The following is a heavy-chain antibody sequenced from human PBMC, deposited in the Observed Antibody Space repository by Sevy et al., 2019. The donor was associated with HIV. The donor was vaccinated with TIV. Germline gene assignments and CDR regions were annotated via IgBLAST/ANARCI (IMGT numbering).Heavy chain of an antibody. Sequence: GGSLRLSCAASGFTFSSYSMNWVRQAPGKGLEWVSYISSSSSTIYYAASVKGRFTISRDNAKNSLYLQMNSLRGEDTAFYYCGRVVVVPGYYGMDVWGQGNTVTVSS. V-gene: IGHV3-48*01. CDR2: ISSSSSTI. D-gene: IGHD2-2*01. CDR1: GFTFSSYS. CDR3: GRVVVVPGYYGMDV. J-gene: IGHJ6*02.